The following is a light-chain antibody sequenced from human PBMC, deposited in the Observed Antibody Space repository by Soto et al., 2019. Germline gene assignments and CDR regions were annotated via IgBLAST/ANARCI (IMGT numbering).Light chain of an antibody. CDR1: QGISSY. J-gene: IGKJ1*01. CDR3: QQYYSYPRT. CDR2: AAS. Sequence: IQMTQSPSSLSSSVGDIFTITFRASQGISSYLAWYQQKPGKAPKLLIYAASTLQSGVPSRFSGSGSGTDFTLTISCLQSEDFATYYCQQYYSYPRTFGQGTKVDIK. V-gene: IGKV1-8*01.